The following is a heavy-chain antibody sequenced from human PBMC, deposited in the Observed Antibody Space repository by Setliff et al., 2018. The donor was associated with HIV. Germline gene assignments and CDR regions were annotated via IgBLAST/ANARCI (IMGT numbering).Heavy chain of an antibody. CDR2: IYPGDSDI. V-gene: IGHV5-51*01. CDR1: GYSFPTYW. J-gene: IGHJ4*02. CDR3: ARLGDDNSGYYQF. D-gene: IGHD3-22*01. Sequence: GESLKISCKGSGYSFPTYWIAWVRQMPGKGLEWMGVIYPGDSDIKYSPSFQGHVTISADKSISTAYLQRSSLKASDTAIYYCARLGDDNSGYYQFWGQGTLVTVSS.